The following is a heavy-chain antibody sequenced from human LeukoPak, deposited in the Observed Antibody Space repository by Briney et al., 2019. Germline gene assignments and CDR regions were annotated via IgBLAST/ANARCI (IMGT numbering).Heavy chain of an antibody. J-gene: IGHJ4*02. Sequence: PGRSLRLSCAASGFTFSSYAMHWVRQAPGKGLEWVAVISYDGSNKYYADSVKGRFTISRDNSKNTLYLQMNSLRAEDTAVYYCARDFLGISPGVDWGQGTLVTVSS. CDR3: ARDFLGISPGVD. D-gene: IGHD2/OR15-2a*01. V-gene: IGHV3-30-3*01. CDR1: GFTFSSYA. CDR2: ISYDGSNK.